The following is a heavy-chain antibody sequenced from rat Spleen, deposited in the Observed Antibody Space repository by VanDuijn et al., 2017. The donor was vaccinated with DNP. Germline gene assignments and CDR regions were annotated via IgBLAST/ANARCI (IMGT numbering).Heavy chain of an antibody. J-gene: IGHJ2*01. CDR3: VREELGVDY. CDR2: VNKDSSVI. D-gene: IGHD4-3*01. V-gene: IGHV4-2*01. Sequence: EVKLVASGGGLVQPGRSMKLSCAASGFNFNEYWMGWVRQAPGKGLEWIAEVNKDSSVIKYIPSLKDKITISRDNAQNTLYLQMNKLGSEDTAIYYCVREELGVDYWGQGVMVTVSS. CDR1: GFNFNEYW.